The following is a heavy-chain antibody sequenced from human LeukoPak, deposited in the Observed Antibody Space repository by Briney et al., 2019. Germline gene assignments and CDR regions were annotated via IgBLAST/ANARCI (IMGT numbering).Heavy chain of an antibody. D-gene: IGHD2-2*01. CDR3: AKDPGTGWKYYFDY. J-gene: IGHJ4*02. CDR1: GFTFSSYG. V-gene: IGHV3-30*02. Sequence: GGSLRLSCAASGFTFSSYGMHWVRQAPGKGLEWVAFIRYDGSNKYYADSVKGRFTISRDNSKNTLYLQMNSLRAEDTAVYYCAKDPGTGWKYYFDYWGQGTLVTVSS. CDR2: IRYDGSNK.